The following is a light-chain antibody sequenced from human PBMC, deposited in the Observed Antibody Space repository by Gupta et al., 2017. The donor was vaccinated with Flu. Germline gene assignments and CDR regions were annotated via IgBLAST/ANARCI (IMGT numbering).Light chain of an antibody. J-gene: IGKJ1*01. Sequence: VLIPSPPSPSSSPGARATLSCRTSQGVRNYLAWYQQKPGRAPRLLIYDASNRDSGIPARFSGSGSGTDFTLTISSLEPEDLAVYYCQQRDNWPRTFGPGTKVEIK. CDR3: QQRDNWPRT. CDR2: DAS. CDR1: QGVRNY. V-gene: IGKV3-11*01.